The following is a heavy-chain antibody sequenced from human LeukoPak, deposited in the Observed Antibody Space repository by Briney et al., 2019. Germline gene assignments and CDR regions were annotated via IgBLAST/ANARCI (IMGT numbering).Heavy chain of an antibody. V-gene: IGHV4-4*02. J-gene: IGHJ6*03. Sequence: ASGTLSLTCAVSGGSISSSNWWSWVRQPPGKGLEWIGYIYYDGSTNYNPSLKSRVTISVDTSKNQFSLKLNSVTAADTAVYYCARTTEGYCSSTSCYEFYYYYYMDVWGKGTTVTISS. D-gene: IGHD2-2*01. CDR3: ARTTEGYCSSTSCYEFYYYYYMDV. CDR1: GGSISSSNW. CDR2: IYYDGST.